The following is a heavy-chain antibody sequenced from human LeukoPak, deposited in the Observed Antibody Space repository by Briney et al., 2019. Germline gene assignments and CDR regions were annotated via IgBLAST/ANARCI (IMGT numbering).Heavy chain of an antibody. CDR3: ARGGGSSGYFDY. D-gene: IGHD3-22*01. CDR1: GGSISSYY. Sequence: SGTLSLTCTVSGGSISSYYWSWIRQPPGKGLEWIGYIYYSGSTNYNPSLKSRVTISVDTSKNQFSLKLSSVTAADTAVYYCARGGGSSGYFDYWGQGTLVTVSS. V-gene: IGHV4-59*01. J-gene: IGHJ4*02. CDR2: IYYSGST.